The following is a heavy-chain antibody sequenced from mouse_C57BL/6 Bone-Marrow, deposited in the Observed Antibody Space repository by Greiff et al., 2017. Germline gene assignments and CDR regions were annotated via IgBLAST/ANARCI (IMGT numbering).Heavy chain of an antibody. D-gene: IGHD2-1*01. Sequence: VQLQQSGAELVRPGASVKLSCTASGFNIKDDYIHWVKQRPEQGLEWIGWIDPEIGDTEYASQFQGKATITSDTSSNTAFLQLSSLTSEDTAVYDCSSFYGSYFDFWGQGTPLTVAS. V-gene: IGHV14-4*01. CDR3: SSFYGSYFDF. CDR1: GFNIKDDY. J-gene: IGHJ2*01. CDR2: IDPEIGDT.